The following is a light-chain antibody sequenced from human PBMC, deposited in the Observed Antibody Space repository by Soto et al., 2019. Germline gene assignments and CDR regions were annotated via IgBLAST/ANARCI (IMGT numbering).Light chain of an antibody. Sequence: QSVLTQPPSASGAPGQRVTISWSGTSSNIGTTAVSWYHQFPGTAPKLLIYNTDQRPSGVPDRFSGSKSGTSASLAISGLQAEDEAEYYCAGWYVSLNGPVFGGGTKLTVL. V-gene: IGLV1-44*01. CDR3: AGWYVSLNGPV. J-gene: IGLJ2*01. CDR1: SSNIGTTA. CDR2: NTD.